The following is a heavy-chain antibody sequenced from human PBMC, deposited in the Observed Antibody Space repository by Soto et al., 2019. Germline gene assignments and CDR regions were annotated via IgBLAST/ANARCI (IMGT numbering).Heavy chain of an antibody. D-gene: IGHD3-3*01. Sequence: GGSLRLSCAASGFTFSSYAMHWVRQAPGKGLEWVAVISYDGSNKYYADSVKGRFTISRDNSKNTLYLQMNSLRAEDTAVYYCARDNFAEDYDFWSGYYTHWGQGTLVTVSS. CDR1: GFTFSSYA. J-gene: IGHJ4*02. CDR2: ISYDGSNK. CDR3: ARDNFAEDYDFWSGYYTH. V-gene: IGHV3-30-3*01.